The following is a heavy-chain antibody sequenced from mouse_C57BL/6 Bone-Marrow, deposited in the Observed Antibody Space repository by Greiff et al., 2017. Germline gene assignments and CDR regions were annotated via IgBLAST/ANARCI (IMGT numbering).Heavy chain of an antibody. Sequence: EVQVVESGGDLVKPGGSLKLSCAASGFTFSSYGMSWVRQTPDKRLEWVATISSGGSYTYYPDSVKGRFTISRDNAKNTLYLQMSSLKSEDTAMYYWANYYGSSHWYFDVWGTGTTVTVSS. J-gene: IGHJ1*03. CDR3: ANYYGSSHWYFDV. D-gene: IGHD1-1*01. CDR1: GFTFSSYG. CDR2: ISSGGSYT. V-gene: IGHV5-6*01.